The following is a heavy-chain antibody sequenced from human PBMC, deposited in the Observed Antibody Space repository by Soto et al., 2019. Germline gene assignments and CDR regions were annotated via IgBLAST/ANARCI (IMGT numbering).Heavy chain of an antibody. Sequence: GGSLRLSCAASGFTFSSYGMHWVRQAPGKGLEWVAVISYDGSNKYYADSVKGRFTISRDNSKNTLYLQMNSLRAEDTAVYYCATALFVLRSGYYPDAFDIWGQGTMVTVSS. J-gene: IGHJ3*02. CDR3: ATALFVLRSGYYPDAFDI. V-gene: IGHV3-30*03. D-gene: IGHD3-3*01. CDR2: ISYDGSNK. CDR1: GFTFSSYG.